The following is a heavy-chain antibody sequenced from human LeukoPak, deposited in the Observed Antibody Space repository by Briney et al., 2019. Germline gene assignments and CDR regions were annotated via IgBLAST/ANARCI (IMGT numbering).Heavy chain of an antibody. D-gene: IGHD6-13*01. CDR2: ISGSGGST. V-gene: IGHV3-23*01. CDR1: GFTFSSYA. J-gene: IGHJ6*03. Sequence: PGGSLRLSCAASGFTFSSYAMSWVRQAPGKGLEWVSAISGSGGSTYYADSVKGRFTISRDNSKNTLYLQMNSLRAEDTAVYYCAKYSSSWYRYYYYYMDVWGKGTTVTASS. CDR3: AKYSSSWYRYYYYYMDV.